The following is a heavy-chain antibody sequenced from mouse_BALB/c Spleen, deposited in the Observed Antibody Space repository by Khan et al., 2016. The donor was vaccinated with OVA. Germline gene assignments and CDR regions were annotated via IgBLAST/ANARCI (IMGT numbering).Heavy chain of an antibody. CDR1: GFNIKDTY. V-gene: IGHV14-3*02. CDR2: IDPANGYV. J-gene: IGHJ3*01. CDR3: ASISYYAGAY. D-gene: IGHD1-1*01. Sequence: VRLQQSGAELVKPGASVTLSCTASGFNIKDTYLHWVNQRLEQGLEWVGRIDPANGYVKFDPKFQGKATITADTSSSTVYLQLSSLTSEDTAVYYCASISYYAGAYWGQGTLVTVS.